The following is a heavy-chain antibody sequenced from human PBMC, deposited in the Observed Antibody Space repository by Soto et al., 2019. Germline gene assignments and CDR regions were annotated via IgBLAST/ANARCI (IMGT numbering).Heavy chain of an antibody. D-gene: IGHD6-19*01. J-gene: IGHJ4*02. CDR3: ASSTGYSSGHDTFDY. CDR1: GYSFTSYW. CDR2: IYPGDSDT. Sequence: GESLKISCKGSGYSFTSYWIGWVRQMPGKGLEWMGIIYPGDSDTRYSPSFQGQVTISADKSISTAYLQWSSLKASDTAMYYCASSTGYSSGHDTFDYWGQGTLVTSPQ. V-gene: IGHV5-51*01.